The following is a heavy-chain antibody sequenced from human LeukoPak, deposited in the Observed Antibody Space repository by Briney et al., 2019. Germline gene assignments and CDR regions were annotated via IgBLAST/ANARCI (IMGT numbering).Heavy chain of an antibody. D-gene: IGHD5-24*01. CDR2: IYTSGST. CDR3: ARDVGDGYNSPYYFDY. Sequence: ASETLSLTCTVSGGSISSYYWSWIRQPAGKGLEWIGRIYTSGSTNYNPSLKSRVIMSVDTSKSQFSLKLSSVTAADTAVYYCARDVGDGYNSPYYFDYWGQGTLVTVSS. CDR1: GGSISSYY. V-gene: IGHV4-4*07. J-gene: IGHJ4*02.